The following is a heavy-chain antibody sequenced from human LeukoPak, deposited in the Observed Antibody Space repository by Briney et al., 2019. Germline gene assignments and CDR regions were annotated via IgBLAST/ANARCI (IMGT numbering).Heavy chain of an antibody. Sequence: SETLSLTSTVSGGSISSYYWNWVRQPPGKGLEWIGYVSYSGSTNYNPSLKSRVTISVDTSKNQFSLKLNSVTAADTAVYYCARTGGYNSPFSFWGQGALVTVSS. J-gene: IGHJ4*02. CDR2: VSYSGST. D-gene: IGHD5-24*01. CDR3: ARTGGYNSPFSF. CDR1: GGSISSYY. V-gene: IGHV4-59*01.